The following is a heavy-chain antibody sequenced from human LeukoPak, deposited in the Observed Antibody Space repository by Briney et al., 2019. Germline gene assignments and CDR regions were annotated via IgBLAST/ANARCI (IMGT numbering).Heavy chain of an antibody. D-gene: IGHD3-16*02. V-gene: IGHV4-34*01. Sequence: SETLSLTCAVYGGSFSGYYWSWIRQPPGKGLEWIGEINHSGSTNYNPSLKSRVTISVDTSKNQFSLKLSSVTAADTAVYYCARGHLPGSYDYVWGSYRSRFAFDIWGQGTMVTVSS. CDR3: ARGHLPGSYDYVWGSYRSRFAFDI. CDR1: GGSFSGYY. CDR2: INHSGST. J-gene: IGHJ3*02.